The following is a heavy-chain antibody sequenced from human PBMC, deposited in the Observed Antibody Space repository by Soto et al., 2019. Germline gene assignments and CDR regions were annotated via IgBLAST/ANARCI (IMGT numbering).Heavy chain of an antibody. J-gene: IGHJ5*02. Sequence: QVQLQESGPGLVNPSQTLSLTCTVSGGSISSGGYSWSWISQHPGKGLEWIGYIYYSGSTYYNPSLQSRVTISIDTSKKQFSLKMSSVTAADAAVYYCASEVGAREWFDPWGQGTLVTVSS. CDR2: IYYSGST. CDR1: GGSISSGGYS. V-gene: IGHV4-31*03. CDR3: ASEVGAREWFDP. D-gene: IGHD1-26*01.